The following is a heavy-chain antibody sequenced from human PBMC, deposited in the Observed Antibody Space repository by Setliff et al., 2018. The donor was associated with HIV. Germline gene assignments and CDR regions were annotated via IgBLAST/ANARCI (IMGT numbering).Heavy chain of an antibody. D-gene: IGHD4-17*01. CDR1: GYTFSGYF. V-gene: IGHV1-2*06. CDR2: INPQSGGT. Sequence: ASVKVSCKTSGYTFSGYFIHWMRQAPGQGLEWMGRINPQSGGTNFAQKFQGRVTMTRDPSISTAYMELSRLRSDDTAMYYCARGPDGDSQYFQHWGQGTLVTVSS. J-gene: IGHJ1*01. CDR3: ARGPDGDSQYFQH.